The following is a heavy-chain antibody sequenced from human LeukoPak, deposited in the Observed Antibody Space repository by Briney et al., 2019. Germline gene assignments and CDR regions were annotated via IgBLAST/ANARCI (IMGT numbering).Heavy chain of an antibody. D-gene: IGHD2-15*01. Sequence: SETLSLTCTVSGGSISSYYWSWIRQPPGKGLEWIGYIYYTGSTNYNPSLKSRVTISVDTSKNQFSLKLSSVTAADTAVYYCARLCSGGSCETVDYWGQGTLVTVSS. V-gene: IGHV4-59*08. J-gene: IGHJ4*02. CDR2: IYYTGST. CDR3: ARLCSGGSCETVDY. CDR1: GGSISSYY.